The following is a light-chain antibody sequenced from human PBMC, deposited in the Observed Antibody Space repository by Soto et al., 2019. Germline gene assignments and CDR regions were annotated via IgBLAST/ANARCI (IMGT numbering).Light chain of an antibody. V-gene: IGKV3-15*01. J-gene: IGKJ2*01. Sequence: EIVMTQSPATLSVSPGERATLSCRASQSVSINLAWYQLKPGQAPRLLIFGASTRATGIPARFSGSGSGTEFTLTISGLQSEDFAVYYCQEYNKWPPTFTFGQGTKLEIK. CDR1: QSVSIN. CDR3: QEYNKWPPTFT. CDR2: GAS.